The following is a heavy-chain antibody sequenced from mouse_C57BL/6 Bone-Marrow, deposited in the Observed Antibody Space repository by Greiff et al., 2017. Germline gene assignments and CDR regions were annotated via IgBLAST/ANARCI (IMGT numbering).Heavy chain of an antibody. CDR1: GYTFTSYG. V-gene: IGHV1-81*01. D-gene: IGHD1-1*01. CDR3: AREDYYGSSYDY. CDR2: IYPRSGNT. J-gene: IGHJ2*01. Sequence: VQLQQSGAELARPGASVKLSCKASGYTFTSYGISWVKQRTGQGLEWIGEIYPRSGNTYYNEKFKGKGTLTADKSSSTAYMDLRSLTSEDSAVYYCAREDYYGSSYDYWGQGTTLTVSS.